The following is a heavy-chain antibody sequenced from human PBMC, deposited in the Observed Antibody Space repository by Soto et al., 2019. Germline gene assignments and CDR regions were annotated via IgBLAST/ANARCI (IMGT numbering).Heavy chain of an antibody. CDR1: GFSFNNAW. D-gene: IGHD1-26*01. J-gene: IGHJ4*02. CDR2: IQSKSDGETV. V-gene: IGHV3-15*07. Sequence: GGSLRLSCAVSGFSFNNAWMNWVRLAPGKGLEWVGRIQSKSDGETVDLAAPVRGRFTVSRDDSENMLYLEMNSLETEDTAFYYCTTDFLDRSGRARHYFDYWGQGTLVTVSS. CDR3: TTDFLDRSGRARHYFDY.